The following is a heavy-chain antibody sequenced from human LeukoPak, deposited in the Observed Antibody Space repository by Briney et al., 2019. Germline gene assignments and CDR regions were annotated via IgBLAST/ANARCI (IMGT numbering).Heavy chain of an antibody. J-gene: IGHJ4*02. Sequence: SVKVSCKASGGTFSSYAISWVRQAPGQGLEWMGGIIPIFGTANYAQKFQGRVTITTDESTSTAYMALSSLRSEDTAVYYCASFAVGPAANFDYWGQGTLVTVSS. D-gene: IGHD2-2*01. V-gene: IGHV1-69*05. CDR2: IIPIFGTA. CDR3: ASFAVGPAANFDY. CDR1: GGTFSSYA.